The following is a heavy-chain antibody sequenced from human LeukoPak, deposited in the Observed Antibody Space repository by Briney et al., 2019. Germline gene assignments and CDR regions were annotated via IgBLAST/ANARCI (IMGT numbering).Heavy chain of an antibody. Sequence: GGSLRLSCAASGFMFSSYGMYWVRQAPGKGLEWVAVIWYDGSNEYYADSVKGRFTISRDNSKNILLLQMNSLRAEDTAVYYCARGVPPDYWGQGTLVTVSS. CDR2: IWYDGSNE. CDR1: GFMFSSYG. V-gene: IGHV3-33*07. CDR3: ARGVPPDY. J-gene: IGHJ4*02. D-gene: IGHD5/OR15-5a*01.